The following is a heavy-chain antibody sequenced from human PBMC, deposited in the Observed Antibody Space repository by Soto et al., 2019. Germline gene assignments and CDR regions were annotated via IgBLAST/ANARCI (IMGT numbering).Heavy chain of an antibody. CDR1: GFTFSSYS. D-gene: IGHD1-26*01. Sequence: EVQLVESGGGLVQPGGSLRLSCAASGFTFSSYSMNWVRQAPGKGLEWVSYISISSSTIYYADSVKGRFTISRDNAKTSLYLQMNRLRAEDTAVYYCARAPGSTGDYYYYGMDVWGQGTTVTVSS. CDR3: ARAPGSTGDYYYYGMDV. CDR2: ISISSSTI. J-gene: IGHJ6*02. V-gene: IGHV3-48*01.